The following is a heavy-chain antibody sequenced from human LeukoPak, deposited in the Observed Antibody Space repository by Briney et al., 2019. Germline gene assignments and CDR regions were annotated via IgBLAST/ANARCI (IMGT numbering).Heavy chain of an antibody. D-gene: IGHD3-9*01. CDR1: GGSISSPTFY. V-gene: IGHV4-39*01. Sequence: PSETLSLTCTVSGGSISSPTFYWGWIRQPPGKGLVWIGSVYHSGSTYYSPSLKSRVTISVDTSKNQFSLKLSSVTAADTAVYYCARVLRYFDWLSPGDWFDPWGQGTLVTVSS. J-gene: IGHJ5*02. CDR2: VYHSGST. CDR3: ARVLRYFDWLSPGDWFDP.